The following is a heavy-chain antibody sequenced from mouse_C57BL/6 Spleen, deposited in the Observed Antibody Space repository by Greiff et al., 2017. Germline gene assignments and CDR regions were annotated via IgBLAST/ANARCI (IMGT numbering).Heavy chain of an antibody. V-gene: IGHV5-4*01. CDR3: AREDYGSSWDY. D-gene: IGHD1-1*01. J-gene: IGHJ2*01. CDR2: ISDGGSYT. Sequence: EVHLVESGGGLVKPGGSLKLSCAASGFTFSSYAMSWVRQTPEKRLEWVATISDGGSYTYYPDNVKGRFTISRDNAKNNLYLQMSHLKSEDTAMYYGAREDYGSSWDYWGQGTTLTVSS. CDR1: GFTFSSYA.